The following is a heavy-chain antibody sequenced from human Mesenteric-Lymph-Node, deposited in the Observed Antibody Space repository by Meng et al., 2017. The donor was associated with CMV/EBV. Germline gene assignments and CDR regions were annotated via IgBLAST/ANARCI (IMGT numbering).Heavy chain of an antibody. D-gene: IGHD2-21*01. Sequence: GGSLRLSCVVSGFTFSNYNMNWVRQAPGKGLEWLSYISRSSTTIYYADSVKGRFTISRDDAKNSVYLQMNSLRAEDTAVYYCASGDCGGECFSGYWGQGTLVTVSS. CDR3: ASGDCGGECFSGY. CDR2: ISRSSTTI. CDR1: GFTFSNYN. V-gene: IGHV3-48*04. J-gene: IGHJ4*02.